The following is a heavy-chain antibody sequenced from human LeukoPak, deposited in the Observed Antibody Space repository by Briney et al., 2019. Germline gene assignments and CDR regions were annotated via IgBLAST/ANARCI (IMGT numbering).Heavy chain of an antibody. V-gene: IGHV3-20*01. CDR2: INWIGHET. J-gene: IGHJ4*02. D-gene: IGHD3-22*01. Sequence: RTGGFLRLSCAASGFTFDDHGMSWVRQAPGKGLEWVSGINWIGHETGYADSVKGRFTISRDNAKNSLYLQMNSLRAEDTALYHCARILTGGYYTFDSWGQGTLVIVSS. CDR3: ARILTGGYYTFDS. CDR1: GFTFDDHG.